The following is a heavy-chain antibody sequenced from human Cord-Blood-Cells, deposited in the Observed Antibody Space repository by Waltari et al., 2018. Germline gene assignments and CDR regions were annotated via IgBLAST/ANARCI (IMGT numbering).Heavy chain of an antibody. CDR1: GQSFRGYY. J-gene: IGHJ2*01. CDR3: ARGTTIVVVPAARYWYFDL. Sequence: QVQLQQWGAGLMKPSETLSPTCAVYGQSFRGYYSGWIRQPPAPGLEWIGEINHSASTNYSPSLKSRVTISVDTSKIQFSLKLSSVTAADTAVYYCARGTTIVVVPAARYWYFDLWGRGTLVTVSS. CDR2: INHSAST. V-gene: IGHV4-34*01. D-gene: IGHD2-2*01.